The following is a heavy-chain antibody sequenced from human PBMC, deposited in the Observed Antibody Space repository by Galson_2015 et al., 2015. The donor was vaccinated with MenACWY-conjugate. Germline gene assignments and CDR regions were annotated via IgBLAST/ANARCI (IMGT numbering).Heavy chain of an antibody. CDR3: ARGGGYPQFYFDY. CDR1: GFTVSSNY. J-gene: IGHJ4*02. D-gene: IGHD3-22*01. V-gene: IGHV3-53*01. CDR2: IYSGGST. Sequence: SLRLSCAASGFTVSSNYMSWVRQAPGKGLEWVSVIYSGGSTYYADSVKGRFTISRDNSKDTLYFEMNSLRAEDTAVYYCARGGGYPQFYFDYWGQGTLVTVSS.